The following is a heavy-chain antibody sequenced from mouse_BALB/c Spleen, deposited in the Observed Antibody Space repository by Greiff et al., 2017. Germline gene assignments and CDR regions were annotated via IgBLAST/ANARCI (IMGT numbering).Heavy chain of an antibody. V-gene: IGHV6-6*02. D-gene: IGHD1-2*01. J-gene: IGHJ1*01. CDR3: TTAYWYFDV. CDR2: IRLKSDNYAT. CDR1: GFTFSSYW. Sequence: EVKLVESGGGLVQPGGSMKLSCVASGFTFSSYWMSWVRQSPEKGLEWVAEIRLKSDNYATHYAESVKGKFTISRDDSKSRLYLQMNSLRAEDTGIYYCTTAYWYFDVWGAGTTVTVSS.